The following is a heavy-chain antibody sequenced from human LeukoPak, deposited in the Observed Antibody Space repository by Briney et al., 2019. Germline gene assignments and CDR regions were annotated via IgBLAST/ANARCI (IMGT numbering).Heavy chain of an antibody. CDR3: ASHSSYYYYGMDV. Sequence: PSETLSLTCTVSGGSISSYYWSWIRQPPGKGLEWIGYIYYSGGTNYNPSLKSRVTISVDTSKNQFSLKLSSVTAADTAVYYCASHSSYYYYGMDVWGQGTTVTVSS. CDR2: IYYSGGT. V-gene: IGHV4-59*01. CDR1: GGSISSYY. D-gene: IGHD2-15*01. J-gene: IGHJ6*02.